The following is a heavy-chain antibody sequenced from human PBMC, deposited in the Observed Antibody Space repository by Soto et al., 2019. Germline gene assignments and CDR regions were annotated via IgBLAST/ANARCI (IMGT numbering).Heavy chain of an antibody. J-gene: IGHJ4*02. CDR2: IYYSGRT. CDR3: AASRGYCSGGSCYAWVFDS. D-gene: IGHD2-15*01. Sequence: QVQLQESGPGLVKPSETLSLTCTVSGASINSYYWSWIRQPPGTGLEWIGYIYYSGRTNYSPSLKSRVTISVDTSRNQFSLKLSSVTAADTAVYYCAASRGYCSGGSCYAWVFDSWGQGTLVTVSS. V-gene: IGHV4-59*01. CDR1: GASINSYY.